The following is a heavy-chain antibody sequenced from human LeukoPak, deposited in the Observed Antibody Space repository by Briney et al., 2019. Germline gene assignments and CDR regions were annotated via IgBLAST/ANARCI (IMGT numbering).Heavy chain of an antibody. J-gene: IGHJ4*02. Sequence: GGSLRLSCAASGFTFSNSVMSWVRQAPGKGLEWVAFIRYDGSNKYYADSVKGRFTISRDNSKNTLYLQMNSLRAEDTAVYYCAKDSNPHYDFWSGYFYWGQGTLVTVSS. V-gene: IGHV3-30*02. D-gene: IGHD3-3*01. CDR1: GFTFSNSV. CDR3: AKDSNPHYDFWSGYFY. CDR2: IRYDGSNK.